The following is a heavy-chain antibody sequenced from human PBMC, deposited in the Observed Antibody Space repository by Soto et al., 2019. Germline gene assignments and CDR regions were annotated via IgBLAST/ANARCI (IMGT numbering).Heavy chain of an antibody. J-gene: IGHJ6*02. Sequence: QVQLVESGGGVVQPGRSLRLSCAASGFTFSSYAMHWVRQAPGKGLEWVAVISYDGSNKYYADSVKGRFTISRDNSKNTLYLQMNSLRAEATAVYYCARERVVVVAATLNYYYGRDVLGQGSTVTVS. D-gene: IGHD2-15*01. CDR2: ISYDGSNK. CDR3: ARERVVVVAATLNYYYGRDV. V-gene: IGHV3-30-3*01. CDR1: GFTFSSYA.